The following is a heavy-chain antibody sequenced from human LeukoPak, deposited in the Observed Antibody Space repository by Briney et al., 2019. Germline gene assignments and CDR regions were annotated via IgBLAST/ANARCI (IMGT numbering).Heavy chain of an antibody. CDR1: GFTFSSYA. J-gene: IGHJ4*02. CDR3: ATRYYYDSSGYFPLDYFDY. CDR2: ISGSGGST. D-gene: IGHD3-22*01. V-gene: IGHV3-23*01. Sequence: GGTLRFSCAASGFTFSSYAMSWVRQAPGKGLEWVSAISGSGGSTYYADSVKGRFTISRDNSKNTLYLQMNSLRAEDTAVYYCATRYYYDSSGYFPLDYFDYWGQGTLVTVSS.